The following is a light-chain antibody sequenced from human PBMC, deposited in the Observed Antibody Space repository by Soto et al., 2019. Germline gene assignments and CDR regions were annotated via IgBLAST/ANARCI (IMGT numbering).Light chain of an antibody. Sequence: DIQMTQSPSSLSASVGDRVTITCRASQNIDNSLNWYQQKPGKAPRLLIYVASSLQSGVRSRFSGRGSGTEFTHTISSLQPEDFASYFCQRSYTTPFTFGPGTKV. CDR2: VAS. J-gene: IGKJ3*01. CDR3: QRSYTTPFT. CDR1: QNIDNS. V-gene: IGKV1-39*01.